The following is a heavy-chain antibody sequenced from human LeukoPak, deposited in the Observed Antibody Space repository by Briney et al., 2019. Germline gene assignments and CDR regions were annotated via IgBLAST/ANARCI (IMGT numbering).Heavy chain of an antibody. CDR3: AKILPDTVTADY. J-gene: IGHJ4*02. Sequence: GGSLRLSCAASGFTFSSYGMYWVRQAPGKGLEWVAVISYDGSNKYYADSVKGRFTISRDNSKNTLYLQMNSLRAEDTAVYYCAKILPDTVTADYWGQGTPVTVSS. D-gene: IGHD4-11*01. CDR2: ISYDGSNK. CDR1: GFTFSSYG. V-gene: IGHV3-30*18.